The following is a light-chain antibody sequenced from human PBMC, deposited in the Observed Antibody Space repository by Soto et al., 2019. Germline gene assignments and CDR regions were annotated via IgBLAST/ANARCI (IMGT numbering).Light chain of an antibody. Sequence: AIQMTQSPSSLAASVGDRVTITCRARQAIRDDLGWYQQKLGKAPNLLIFAASSLQTGVPSRFSGSGSGTDFTLTISSPQPDAFATYYCQQYNSYSWTFGQGTKVDI. CDR3: QQYNSYSWT. V-gene: IGKV1-6*01. CDR1: QAIRDD. CDR2: AAS. J-gene: IGKJ1*01.